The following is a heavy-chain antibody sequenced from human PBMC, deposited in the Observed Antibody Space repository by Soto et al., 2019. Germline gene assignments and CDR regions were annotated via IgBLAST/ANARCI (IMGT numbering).Heavy chain of an antibody. CDR3: ARLQIYDSRAAPTPIFHP. V-gene: IGHV4-39*01. D-gene: IGHD3-22*01. J-gene: IGHJ1*01. Sequence: SETLSLTCTVSCGSFTSTNYFWGWIRQPPGKGLEWIGYMYYNGNTFYSPSLKSRVTMSVDTSKRQFSLDLSSVTAADTAMYYCARLQIYDSRAAPTPIFHPWGLGAMVTVSS. CDR2: MYYNGNT. CDR1: CGSFTSTNYF.